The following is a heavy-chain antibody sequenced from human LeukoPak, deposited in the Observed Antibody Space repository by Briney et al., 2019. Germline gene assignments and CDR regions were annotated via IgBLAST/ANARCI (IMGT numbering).Heavy chain of an antibody. D-gene: IGHD6-13*01. CDR2: IYSGGST. CDR3: ARGLAAAGTGYYFDY. J-gene: IGHJ4*02. CDR1: GFTXSSNX. V-gene: IGHV3-53*01. Sequence: GXXRLXXAXSGFTXSSNXXSWVRQAPGKXXEWVSVIYSGGSTYYADSVKGRFTISRDNSKNTLYLQMNSLRAEDTAVYYCARGLAAAGTGYYFDYWGQGTLVTVSS.